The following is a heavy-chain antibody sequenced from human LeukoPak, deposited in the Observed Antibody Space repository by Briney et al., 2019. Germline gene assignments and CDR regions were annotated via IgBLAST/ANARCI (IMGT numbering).Heavy chain of an antibody. CDR2: IYPGDSDA. CDR1: GYSFTNYW. V-gene: IGHV5-51*01. J-gene: IGHJ4*02. CDR3: ARTSSATGHSPHFDY. Sequence: GESLKISCKGSGYSFTNYWIGWVRQMPGKGLKWMGIIYPGDSDARYSPSFQGQVTISADKSISTAYLQWSSLKASDTAMYYCARTSSATGHSPHFDYWGQGTLVTVSS. D-gene: IGHD6-13*01.